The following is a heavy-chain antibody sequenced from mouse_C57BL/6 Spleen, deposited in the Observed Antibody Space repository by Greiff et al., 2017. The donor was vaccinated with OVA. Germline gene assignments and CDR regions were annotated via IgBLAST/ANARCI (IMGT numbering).Heavy chain of an antibody. V-gene: IGHV1-59*01. CDR2: IDPSDSYT. Sequence: VQLQQSGAELVRPGTSVKLSCKASGYTFTSYWMHWVKQRPGQGLEWIGVIDPSDSYTNYNQKFKGKATLTVDTSSSTAYMQLSSLTSEDSAVYYCARSKSDYYAMDYWGQGTSVTVSS. J-gene: IGHJ4*01. CDR1: GYTFTSYW. CDR3: ARSKSDYYAMDY.